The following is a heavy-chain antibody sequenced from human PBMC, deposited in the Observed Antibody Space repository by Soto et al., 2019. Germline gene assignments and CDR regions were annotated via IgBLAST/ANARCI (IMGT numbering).Heavy chain of an antibody. CDR3: AKDVVVAATRRVWYFDL. Sequence: EVQLLESGGGLVQPGGSLRLSCAASGFTFSSYAISWVRQAPGKGLEWVSAISGSGGSTYYADSVKGRFTISRDNSKNTLYLQMNSLRAEDTAVYYCAKDVVVAATRRVWYFDLWGRGTLVTVSS. D-gene: IGHD2-15*01. J-gene: IGHJ2*01. CDR1: GFTFSSYA. V-gene: IGHV3-23*01. CDR2: ISGSGGST.